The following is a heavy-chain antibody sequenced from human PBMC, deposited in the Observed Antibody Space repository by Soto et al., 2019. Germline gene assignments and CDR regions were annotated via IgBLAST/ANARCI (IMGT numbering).Heavy chain of an antibody. D-gene: IGHD5-12*01. Sequence: QVQLVQAGAEVKKPGASVKVSCKASGYTFTSYGISWVRQAPGQGLEGMGWISAYNGNTNYAQKLQGRVTITTDTFTSTAYMELRSLRSDDKAVYYCASDSYRWLRSYYFDYWGQGTLVTVSS. CDR1: GYTFTSYG. V-gene: IGHV1-18*01. CDR2: ISAYNGNT. J-gene: IGHJ4*02. CDR3: ASDSYRWLRSYYFDY.